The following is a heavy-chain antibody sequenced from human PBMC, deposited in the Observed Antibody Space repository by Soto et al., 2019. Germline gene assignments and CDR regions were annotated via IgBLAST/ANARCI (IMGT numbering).Heavy chain of an antibody. J-gene: IGHJ6*02. D-gene: IGHD3-22*01. CDR1: GGSIREYY. V-gene: IGHV4-59*08. CDR2: IYYVGST. CDR3: ARRLYYDSSGFEGGGMDV. Sequence: SETLSLTCIVSGGSIREYYWSWIRQPPGKGLEWVGHIYYVGSTNYNPSLKSRVTISVDTSKNQFSLKLSSVTAADTAVYYCARRLYYDSSGFEGGGMDVWGQGTTVTVSS.